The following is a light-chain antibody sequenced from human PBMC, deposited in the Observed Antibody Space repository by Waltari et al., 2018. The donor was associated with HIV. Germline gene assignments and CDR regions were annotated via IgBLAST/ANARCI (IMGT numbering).Light chain of an antibody. CDR3: SSYTPTNTVI. CDR2: EVT. CDR1: NSDVGGYNY. J-gene: IGLJ2*01. Sequence: QSALTQPASVSGSPGQSITISCIGTNSDVGGYNYVSWYQQHPGKAPKLLIYEVTNWPSGISNLFSGSKSGNTASLTISGLQAEDEADYYCSSYTPTNTVIFGGGTKLTVL. V-gene: IGLV2-14*01.